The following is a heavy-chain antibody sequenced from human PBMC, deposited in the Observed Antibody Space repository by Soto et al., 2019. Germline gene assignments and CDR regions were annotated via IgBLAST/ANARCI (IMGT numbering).Heavy chain of an antibody. V-gene: IGHV3-66*01. CDR2: IYSGGST. CDR3: ARVMWGDYYDSSGN. D-gene: IGHD3-22*01. CDR1: GFTVSSNY. Sequence: EVQLVESGGGLVQPGGSLRLSCAASGFTVSSNYMSWVRQAPGKGLEWVSVIYSGGSTYYADSVKGRFTISRDNSKNTLYLQMNCLRAEDTAVYYCARVMWGDYYDSSGNWGQGTLVTVSS. J-gene: IGHJ4*02.